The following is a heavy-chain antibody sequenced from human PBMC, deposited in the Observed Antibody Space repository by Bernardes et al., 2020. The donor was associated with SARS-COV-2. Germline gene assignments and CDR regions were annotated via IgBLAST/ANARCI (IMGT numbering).Heavy chain of an antibody. CDR2: IYCNGSTP. V-gene: IGHV3-74*01. J-gene: IGHJ5*02. CDR1: GFSLRNYC. Sequence: AGPLSLSCTVSGFSLRNYCLNWVRQPPGKGLEWISRIYCNGSTPNNADSVKGRFTISRDNAKNTLYLQMNSLTAEDTAVYYCARDLGYCTDAVCSPWGQGTLVTVSS. CDR3: ARDLGYCTDAVCSP. D-gene: IGHD2-8*01.